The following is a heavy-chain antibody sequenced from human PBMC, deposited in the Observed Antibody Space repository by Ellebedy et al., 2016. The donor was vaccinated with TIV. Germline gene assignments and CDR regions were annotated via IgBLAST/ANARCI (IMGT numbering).Heavy chain of an antibody. CDR3: ARDSSGYYYTVGAFDI. V-gene: IGHV1-69*13. Sequence: AASVKVSCKASGGTFSNYAINWVRQAPGQGLEWMGGIIPIFATANYAQKFQGRVTITADESTGTAYMELSSLRSEDTSVYYCARDSSGYYYTVGAFDIWGQGTMVTVSS. CDR2: IIPIFATA. J-gene: IGHJ3*02. D-gene: IGHD3-22*01. CDR1: GGTFSNYA.